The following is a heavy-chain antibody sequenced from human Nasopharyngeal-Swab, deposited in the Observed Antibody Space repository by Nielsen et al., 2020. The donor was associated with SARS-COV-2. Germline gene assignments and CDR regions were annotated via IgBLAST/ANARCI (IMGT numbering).Heavy chain of an antibody. CDR1: EFTLSSYW. J-gene: IGHJ4*02. CDR3: ATAGNYRFDN. CDR2: INPDGSTT. V-gene: IGHV3-74*01. Sequence: GGSLRLSCAPSEFTLSSYWMHWVRQAPGKGLVWVSRINPDGSTTNYADSMKGRFTTSRDNARNTLYLHMYSLRDGDTAVYYCATAGNYRFDNWGQGTLVTVSS. D-gene: IGHD1-1*01.